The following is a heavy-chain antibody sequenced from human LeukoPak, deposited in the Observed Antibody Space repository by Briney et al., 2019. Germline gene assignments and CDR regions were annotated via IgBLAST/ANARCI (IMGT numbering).Heavy chain of an antibody. CDR2: ISWDGGST. J-gene: IGHJ4*02. D-gene: IGHD3-22*01. CDR3: AKAPTKRHYYDSSGDFDY. Sequence: GGSLRLSCAASGFTFDDYAMHWVRQAPGTGLEWVSHISWDGGSTYYADSVKGRFTISRDNSKNSLYLQMNSLRAEDTAVYYCAKAPTKRHYYDSSGDFDYWGQGTLVTVSS. CDR1: GFTFDDYA. V-gene: IGHV3-43D*03.